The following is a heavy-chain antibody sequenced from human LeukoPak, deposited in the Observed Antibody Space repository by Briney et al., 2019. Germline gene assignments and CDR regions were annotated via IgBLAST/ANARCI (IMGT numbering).Heavy chain of an antibody. V-gene: IGHV4-39*01. D-gene: IGHD3-22*01. J-gene: IGHJ3*02. Sequence: SQTLSLTCTVSGGSISSSSYYCGWIRHPPWKGLDWIGRIYYSGSTYYNPSLKSRFTISVDTSKNQFSLKLSSVTAADTDVYYCARLSGITMIVVVISDAFDIWGQGTMVTVSS. CDR1: GGSISSSSYY. CDR3: ARLSGITMIVVVISDAFDI. CDR2: IYYSGST.